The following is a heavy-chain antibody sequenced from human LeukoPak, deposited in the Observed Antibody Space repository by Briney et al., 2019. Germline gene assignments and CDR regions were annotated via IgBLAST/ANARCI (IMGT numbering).Heavy chain of an antibody. CDR3: AKGKINHDGAFDI. Sequence: GGPLRLSCAASGFKFDAYPMSWVRHAPGKGLEWVSSISDSGGSTHYAESVRGWFSLSRDNFEKTLHLQMNRLRAEDTAVYYCAKGKINHDGAFDIWGQGTRVIVAS. J-gene: IGHJ3*02. D-gene: IGHD1-14*01. V-gene: IGHV3-23*01. CDR1: GFKFDAYP. CDR2: ISDSGGST.